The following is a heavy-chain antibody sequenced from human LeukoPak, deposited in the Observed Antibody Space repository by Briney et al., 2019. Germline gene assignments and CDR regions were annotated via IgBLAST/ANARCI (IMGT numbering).Heavy chain of an antibody. Sequence: SETLSLTCTVSGGSISSYYWSWIRQPAGKGLEWIGRIYTSGSTNYNPSLKSRVTMSVDTSKNQFSLKLSSVTAADTAVYYCARTTPPSVAGTYYYMDVWGKGTTVTVSS. CDR3: ARTTPPSVAGTYYYMDV. J-gene: IGHJ6*03. D-gene: IGHD6-19*01. CDR1: GGSISSYY. CDR2: IYTSGST. V-gene: IGHV4-4*07.